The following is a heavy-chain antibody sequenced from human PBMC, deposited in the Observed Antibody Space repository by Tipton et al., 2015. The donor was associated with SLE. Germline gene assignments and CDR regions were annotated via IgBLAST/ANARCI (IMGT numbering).Heavy chain of an antibody. D-gene: IGHD3-10*01. CDR1: GGSISSYY. CDR3: ARGGVLGFHPSAFDI. J-gene: IGHJ3*02. CDR2: IYYSGSTNYSGST. Sequence: TLSLTCTVSGGSISSYYWSWIRQPPGKGLEWIGYIYYSGSTNYSGSTNYNPSLKSRVTISLDTSKNQFSLKLSSVTAADTAVYYFARGGVLGFHPSAFDIWGQGTMVTVSS. V-gene: IGHV4-59*01.